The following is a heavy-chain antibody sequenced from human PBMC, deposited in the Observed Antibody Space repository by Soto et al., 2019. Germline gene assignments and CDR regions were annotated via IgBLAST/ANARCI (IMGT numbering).Heavy chain of an antibody. D-gene: IGHD1-26*01. V-gene: IGHV3-72*01. J-gene: IGHJ4*02. Sequence: EVQLVESGGGLVQPGGSLTLSCAVSGVTFSDHYMEWVRQAPGKGLEWVARSRNKAKSYSTDFAASVKGRFTISRDESKNSLYLQMNSLKTEDTAVYYWSILEGAWGQGTLVTVSS. CDR1: GVTFSDHY. CDR2: SRNKAKSYST. CDR3: SILEGA.